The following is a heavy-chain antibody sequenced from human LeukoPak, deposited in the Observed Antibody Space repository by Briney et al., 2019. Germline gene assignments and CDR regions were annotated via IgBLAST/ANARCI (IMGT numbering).Heavy chain of an antibody. J-gene: IGHJ6*03. D-gene: IGHD3-10*01. CDR2: IYHSGST. CDR3: ARVGYYGSGSYYSEYEPPTGYYYYYYMDV. Sequence: PSETLSLTCTVSGGSISSSNYYWGWIRQPPGKGLEWIGSIYHSGSTYYNPSLKSRVTISVDTSKNQFSLKLSSVTAADTAVYYCARVGYYGSGSYYSEYEPPTGYYYYYYMDVWGKGTTVTVSS. V-gene: IGHV4-39*07. CDR1: GGSISSSNYY.